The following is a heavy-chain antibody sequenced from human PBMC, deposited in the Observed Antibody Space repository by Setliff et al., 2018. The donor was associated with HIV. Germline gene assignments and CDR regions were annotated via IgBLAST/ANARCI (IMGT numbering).Heavy chain of an antibody. D-gene: IGHD1-26*01. CDR2: MCHGGNT. CDR1: GYSISSDYC. V-gene: IGHV4-38-2*01. J-gene: IGHJ4*02. Sequence: PSETLSLTCGVSGYSISSDYCWGWIRQPPGKGLEWIGNMCHGGNTRYNPSLKSRVTISLDTSKNRFSLQLTSVTAADTAVYYCARHRDGGTYPLDYWGQGTLVTVSS. CDR3: ARHRDGGTYPLDY.